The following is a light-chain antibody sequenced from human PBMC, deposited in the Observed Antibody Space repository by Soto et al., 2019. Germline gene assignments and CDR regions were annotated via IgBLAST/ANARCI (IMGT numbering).Light chain of an antibody. J-gene: IGKJ5*01. V-gene: IGKV3-11*01. CDR1: QSVSSY. CDR2: DAS. Sequence: IVLTQSPATLSLSPGERATLSCRASQSVSSYLAWYQQKPRPAPRLLISDASNRATGIPARFSGSGSGTDFTLTISSLEPEDFAVYYCQQRSNWPPITFGQGTRLEI. CDR3: QQRSNWPPIT.